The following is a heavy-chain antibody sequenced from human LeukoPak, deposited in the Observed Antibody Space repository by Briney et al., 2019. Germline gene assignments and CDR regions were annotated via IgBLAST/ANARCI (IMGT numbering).Heavy chain of an antibody. J-gene: IGHJ4*02. V-gene: IGHV3-30*02. CDR2: IRYDGSNK. Sequence: GGSLRLSCAASGFTFSSYGMHWVRQAPGKGLEWVAFIRYDGSNKYYVGSVKGRFTISRDNSKNTLYLQMNSLRAEDTAVYYCARDLYRIVVVPHYFDYWGQGTLVTVSS. CDR3: ARDLYRIVVVPHYFDY. CDR1: GFTFSSYG. D-gene: IGHD3-22*01.